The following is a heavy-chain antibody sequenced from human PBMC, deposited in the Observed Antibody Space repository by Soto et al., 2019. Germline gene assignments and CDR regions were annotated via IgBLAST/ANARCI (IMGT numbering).Heavy chain of an antibody. CDR1: GFTFTTAW. Sequence: GGSLRLSCAAYGFTFTTAWINWVRQAPGKGLEWVGHIKSKVDGGTTDFAAPVKGRFAISRDDSRSMMYMQMNSLKIEDTAVYYCTTDSDFSTRLVRFDYWGRGTLVTVSS. J-gene: IGHJ4*01. CDR2: IKSKVDGGTT. V-gene: IGHV3-15*07. D-gene: IGHD3-3*01. CDR3: TTDSDFSTRLVRFDY.